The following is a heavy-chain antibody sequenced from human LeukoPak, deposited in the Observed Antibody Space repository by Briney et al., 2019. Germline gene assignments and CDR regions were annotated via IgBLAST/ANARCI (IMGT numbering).Heavy chain of an antibody. V-gene: IGHV4-59*08. Sequence: SETLSLTCTVSGGPINTYYWGWIRQPSGKGLEWIGNIYSSGSTNYNPSLKSRVTISVDTSKNQFSLKLTSVTATDTAIYYCARAGGAPHGDYEFDFWGQGILVTVSS. CDR2: IYSSGST. J-gene: IGHJ4*02. CDR1: GGPINTYY. CDR3: ARAGGAPHGDYEFDF. D-gene: IGHD4-17*01.